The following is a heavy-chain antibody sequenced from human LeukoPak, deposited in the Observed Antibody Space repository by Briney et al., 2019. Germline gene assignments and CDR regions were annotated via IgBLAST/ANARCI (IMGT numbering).Heavy chain of an antibody. J-gene: IGHJ6*03. V-gene: IGHV4-34*01. CDR2: INHSGST. CDR3: ASNGHRPNPYCSGGSCYRPNYYYYYMDV. Sequence: PSETLSLTCAVYGGSFSGYYWSWIPQPPGKGLEWSGEINHSGSTNYNPSLKSRVTISVDTSKNQFSLKLSSVTAADTAVYYCASNGHRPNPYCSGGSCYRPNYYYYYMDVWGKGTTVTVSS. D-gene: IGHD2-15*01. CDR1: GGSFSGYY.